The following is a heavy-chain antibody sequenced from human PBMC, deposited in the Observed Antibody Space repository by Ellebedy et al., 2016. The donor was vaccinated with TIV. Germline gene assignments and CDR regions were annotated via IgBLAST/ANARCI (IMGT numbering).Heavy chain of an antibody. CDR1: GYSISSGYY. CDR2: IYHSGST. Sequence: SETLSLTCRVSGYSISSGYYWGWIRQPPGKGLEWIGSIYHSGSTYYNPSLKSRVTISVDTSKNQFSLHLNSVTPEDTAVYYGARGLWGTYRQGALDIWGRGTMVTVSS. V-gene: IGHV4-38-2*02. J-gene: IGHJ3*02. CDR3: ARGLWGTYRQGALDI. D-gene: IGHD3-16*02.